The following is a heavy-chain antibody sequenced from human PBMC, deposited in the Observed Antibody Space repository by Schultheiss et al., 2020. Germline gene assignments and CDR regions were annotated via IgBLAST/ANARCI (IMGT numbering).Heavy chain of an antibody. J-gene: IGHJ4*02. CDR1: GYTFTSYD. Sequence: ASVKVSCKASGYTFTSYDTNWVRQATGQGLEWMGWINPNSGGTNYAQKFQGRVTMTRDTSTSTVYMELSSLRSEDTAVYYCARVTDYYDSSGYFSGDCDYWGQGALGTVSS. CDR3: ARVTDYYDSSGYFSGDCDY. CDR2: INPNSGGT. V-gene: IGHV1-8*01. D-gene: IGHD3-22*01.